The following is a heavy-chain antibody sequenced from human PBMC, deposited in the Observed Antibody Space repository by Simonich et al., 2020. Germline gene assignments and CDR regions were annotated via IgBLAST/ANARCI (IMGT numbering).Heavy chain of an antibody. J-gene: IGHJ3*02. Sequence: QVQLVESGGGVVQPGRSLRLSCAASGFTFSSYGMHWVRQAPGKGVGWVAVILYDGNKKYYADSVKGRFTISRDNSKNTLYLQMNSLRAEDTAVYYCARDGGYMVRGVDAFDIWGQGTMVTVSS. V-gene: IGHV3-33*01. CDR1: GFTFSSYG. CDR2: ILYDGNKK. D-gene: IGHD3-10*01. CDR3: ARDGGYMVRGVDAFDI.